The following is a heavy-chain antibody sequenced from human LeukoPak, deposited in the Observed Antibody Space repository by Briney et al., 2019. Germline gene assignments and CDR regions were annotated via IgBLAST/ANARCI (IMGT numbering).Heavy chain of an antibody. D-gene: IGHD6-19*01. CDR2: INHSGST. CDR1: GFTFSDYY. CDR3: ARGHTSSGWYLDWFDP. J-gene: IGHJ5*02. Sequence: GSLRLSCAASGFTFSDYYMSWIRQPPGKGLEWIGEINHSGSTNYNPSLKSRVTISVDTSKNQFSLKLSSVTAADTAVYYCARGHTSSGWYLDWFDPWGQGTLVTVSS. V-gene: IGHV4-34*01.